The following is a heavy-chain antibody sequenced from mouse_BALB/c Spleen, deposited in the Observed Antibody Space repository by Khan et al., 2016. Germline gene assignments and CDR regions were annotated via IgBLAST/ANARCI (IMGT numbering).Heavy chain of an antibody. V-gene: IGHV1-77*01. CDR2: IFPGSGIT. Sequence: QVQLQQSGTELPRPGASVKLSCKASGYTFTDYYLHWVKQRTGQGLEWIGEIFPGSGITYYNEKFKGKASLTADTSSSTAYMQLSSLTSEDSAVYFCARSYYGYFAMDYWGHGASVTGSS. CDR1: GYTFTDYY. CDR3: ARSYYGYFAMDY. D-gene: IGHD1-2*01. J-gene: IGHJ4*01.